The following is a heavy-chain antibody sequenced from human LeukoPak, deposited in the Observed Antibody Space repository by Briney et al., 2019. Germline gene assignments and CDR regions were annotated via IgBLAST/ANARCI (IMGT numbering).Heavy chain of an antibody. CDR3: ARASGSYWWFDS. J-gene: IGHJ5*01. Sequence: ASVNVSCKASGYTFTDYYLHWVRQAPGQGLEWMGCVNPNSGDTNYAQKFQGSVTMTRDTSISTVYMELSRLRSDDTAVYYCARASGSYWWFDSWGQGTLVTVSS. V-gene: IGHV1-2*02. CDR2: VNPNSGDT. CDR1: GYTFTDYY. D-gene: IGHD1-26*01.